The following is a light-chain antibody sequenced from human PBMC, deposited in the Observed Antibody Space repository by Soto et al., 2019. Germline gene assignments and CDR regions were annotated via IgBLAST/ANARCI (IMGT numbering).Light chain of an antibody. CDR3: QQRSNWPLT. CDR2: DAS. Sequence: EIVLTQSPATLSLSPRERATLSCRASQSVGSSLGWYQQKPGRAPRLLIDDASNRATGIPARFSGSGSGTDFTLTISSLEPEDFAVYYCQQRSNWPLTFGGGTKVEIK. CDR1: QSVGSS. V-gene: IGKV3-11*01. J-gene: IGKJ4*01.